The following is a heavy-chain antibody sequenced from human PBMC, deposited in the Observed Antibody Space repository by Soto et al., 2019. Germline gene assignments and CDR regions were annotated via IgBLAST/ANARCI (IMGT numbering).Heavy chain of an antibody. CDR3: AKGRPPFDL. J-gene: IGHJ2*01. D-gene: IGHD6-6*01. V-gene: IGHV3-23*01. Sequence: EVQLLESGGGLVQPGGSLRLSCAASQFTFSYHAMGWVRQAPGKGLEWVSLISGAGGSTNYADSVKGRFAISRDNSENTLYLQMNSLSAEDTAVYYCAKGRPPFDLWGRGTLVIVSS. CDR2: ISGAGGST. CDR1: QFTFSYHA.